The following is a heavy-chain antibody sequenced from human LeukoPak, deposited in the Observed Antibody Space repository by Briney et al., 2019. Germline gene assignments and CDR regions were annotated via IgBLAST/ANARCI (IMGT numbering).Heavy chain of an antibody. CDR2: IAYDGSRA. CDR3: TRYNNDHFDY. CDR1: GFTFSGYG. J-gene: IGHJ4*02. V-gene: IGHV3-33*01. Sequence: GGSLRLSCAGSGFTFSGYGMHWFRQTPGKGLEWVAVIAYDGSRAFYADSVKGRFTISRDNSKNTMSVQMDDLRAEDTAVYYCTRYNNDHFDYWGQGTLVTVSS. D-gene: IGHD1-14*01.